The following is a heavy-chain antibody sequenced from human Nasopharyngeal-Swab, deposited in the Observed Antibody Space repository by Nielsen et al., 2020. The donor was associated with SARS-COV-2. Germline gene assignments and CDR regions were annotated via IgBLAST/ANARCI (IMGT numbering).Heavy chain of an antibody. CDR2: IYYSGST. Sequence: SETLSLTCTVSGGSISSGGYYCSWIRQHPGKGLEWIGYIYYSGSTYYNPSLKSRVTISVDTSKNQFSLKLSSVTAADTAVYYCAGVLFTYFDYWGQGTLVTVSS. V-gene: IGHV4-31*03. CDR3: AGVLFTYFDY. J-gene: IGHJ4*02. D-gene: IGHD2/OR15-2a*01. CDR1: GGSISSGGYY.